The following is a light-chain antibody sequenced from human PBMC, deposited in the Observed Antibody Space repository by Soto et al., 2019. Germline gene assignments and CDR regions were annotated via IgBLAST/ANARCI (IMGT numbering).Light chain of an antibody. CDR1: QSISDW. CDR3: LQYETYWT. J-gene: IGKJ1*01. Sequence: DIQMTQSPSTLSASIGDRVTITCRASQSISDWLAWHQQKPGKAPKLLIYKASSLESGVPSRFSGSGSGTEFTLTISSLQPDDCATYYCLQYETYWTFGQGTKV. CDR2: KAS. V-gene: IGKV1-5*03.